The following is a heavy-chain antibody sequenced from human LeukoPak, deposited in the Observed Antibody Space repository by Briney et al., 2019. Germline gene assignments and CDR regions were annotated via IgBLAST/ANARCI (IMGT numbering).Heavy chain of an antibody. CDR3: ATSQAIRPGHY. Sequence: PGGSLRLSCAASGFTFSSYGMHWVRQAPGKGLEWVAVIWYDGSSKYYADSVKGRFTISRDNSKNTLYLQMNSLRAEDTAVYYCATSQAIRPGHYWGQGTLVTVSS. J-gene: IGHJ4*02. D-gene: IGHD3-9*01. V-gene: IGHV3-33*01. CDR2: IWYDGSSK. CDR1: GFTFSSYG.